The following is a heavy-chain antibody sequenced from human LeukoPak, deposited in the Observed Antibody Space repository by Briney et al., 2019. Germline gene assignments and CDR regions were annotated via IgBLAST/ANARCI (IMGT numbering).Heavy chain of an antibody. V-gene: IGHV4-59*01. CDR2: IYYSGST. Sequence: ASETLSLTCTVSGGSISSYYWSWIRQPPGKGLEWIGYIYYSGSTNYNPSLKSRVTISVDTSKNQFSLKLSSVTAADTAVYYCARDSYIVGAFDIWGQGTMVTVPS. CDR3: ARDSYIVGAFDI. D-gene: IGHD3-16*02. CDR1: GGSISSYY. J-gene: IGHJ3*02.